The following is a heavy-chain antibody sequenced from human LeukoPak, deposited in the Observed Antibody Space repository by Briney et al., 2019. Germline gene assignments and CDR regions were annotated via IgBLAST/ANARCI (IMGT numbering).Heavy chain of an antibody. D-gene: IGHD2-21*02. Sequence: WASVKVSCKASGYTFTGYYMHWVRQAPGQGLEWMGWINPNSGGTNYAQKFQGRVTMTRDTSISTAYMELSRLRSDDTAVYYCAIPYCGGDCYMYYFDYWGQGTLVTVSS. CDR3: AIPYCGGDCYMYYFDY. CDR2: INPNSGGT. V-gene: IGHV1-2*02. CDR1: GYTFTGYY. J-gene: IGHJ4*02.